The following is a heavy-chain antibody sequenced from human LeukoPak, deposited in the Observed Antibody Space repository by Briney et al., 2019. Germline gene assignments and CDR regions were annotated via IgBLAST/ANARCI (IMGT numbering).Heavy chain of an antibody. Sequence: PGRSLRLSCAASGFTFSGSAMHWVRQASGKGLEWVGRIRSKANSYATAYGASVKGRFTISRDDSKNTAYLQMNSLKTEDTAVYYCTGSSWYLDAFDIWGQGTMVTVSS. CDR1: GFTFSGSA. J-gene: IGHJ3*02. V-gene: IGHV3-73*01. CDR2: IRSKANSYAT. D-gene: IGHD6-13*01. CDR3: TGSSWYLDAFDI.